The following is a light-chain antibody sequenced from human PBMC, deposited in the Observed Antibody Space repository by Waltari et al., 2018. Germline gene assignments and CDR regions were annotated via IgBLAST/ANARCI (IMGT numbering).Light chain of an antibody. CDR1: QTVIRNY. J-gene: IGKJ4*01. Sequence: EIVFKQSPGTLSLSPGERSTLSCRASQTVIRNYLAWYQQKPGQAPRLLIFGPSNRAAGIPDTVSGGGSGTDFTRTISRLEPEDCAVYYCQQYGTSPPLTFGGGTKVEI. CDR2: GPS. V-gene: IGKV3-20*01. CDR3: QQYGTSPPLT.